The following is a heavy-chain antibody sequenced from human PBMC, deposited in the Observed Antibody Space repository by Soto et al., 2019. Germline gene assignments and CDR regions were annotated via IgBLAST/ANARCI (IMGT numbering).Heavy chain of an antibody. CDR2: IWYDGSNK. D-gene: IGHD3-22*01. J-gene: IGHJ4*02. V-gene: IGHV3-33*01. Sequence: GGSLRLSCAASGFTFSSYGMHWVRQAPGKGLEWVAVIWYDGSNKYYADSVKGRFTISRDNSKNTLYLQMNSLRAEDTAVYYCARSAVAITSVGYFDYWGQGTLVTVSS. CDR1: GFTFSSYG. CDR3: ARSAVAITSVGYFDY.